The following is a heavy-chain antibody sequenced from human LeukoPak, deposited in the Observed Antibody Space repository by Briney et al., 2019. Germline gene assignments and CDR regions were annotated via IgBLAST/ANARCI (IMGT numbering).Heavy chain of an antibody. V-gene: IGHV1-69*05. J-gene: IGHJ3*02. CDR1: GGTFSSYA. CDR3: ATWAYYYDSSGYFKHAFDI. CDR2: IIPIFGTA. Sequence: SVKVSCKASGGTFSSYAIRWVRQAPGQGLEWMGRIIPIFGTANYAQKFQGRVTITTDESTSTAYMELSSLRSEDTAVYYCATWAYYYDSSGYFKHAFDIWGQGTMVTVSS. D-gene: IGHD3-22*01.